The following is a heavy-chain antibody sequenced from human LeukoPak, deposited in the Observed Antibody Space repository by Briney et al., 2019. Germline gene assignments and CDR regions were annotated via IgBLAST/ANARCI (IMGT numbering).Heavy chain of an antibody. Sequence: SETLSLTCTVSGGSISSYYWSWIRQPPGKGLEWIGFLSSSGSTNYHPSLKSRVTISVDSSKNQSSLRLSSVTAADTAVYYCARLILLSGSYYFDYWGQGTLVTVSS. D-gene: IGHD1-26*01. CDR2: LSSSGST. V-gene: IGHV4-59*01. CDR1: GGSISSYY. J-gene: IGHJ4*02. CDR3: ARLILLSGSYYFDY.